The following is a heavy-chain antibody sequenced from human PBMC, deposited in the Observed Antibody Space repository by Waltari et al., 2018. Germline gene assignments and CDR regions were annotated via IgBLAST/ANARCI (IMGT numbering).Heavy chain of an antibody. J-gene: IGHJ4*02. CDR2: IYHSGST. Sequence: QVQLQESGPGLVKPSETLSLTCAVSGYSISSGYYWGWIRRPPGKGLEWIGSIYHSGSTYYNPSLKSRVTISVDTSKNQFSLKLSSVTAADTAVYYCARTRYDILTGYYLDYWGQGTLVTVSS. D-gene: IGHD3-9*01. CDR3: ARTRYDILTGYYLDY. CDR1: GYSISSGYY. V-gene: IGHV4-38-2*01.